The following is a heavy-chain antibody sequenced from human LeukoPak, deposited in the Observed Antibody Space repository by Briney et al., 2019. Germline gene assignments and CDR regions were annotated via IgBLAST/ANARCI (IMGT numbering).Heavy chain of an antibody. Sequence: PSETLSLTCTVSGGSISGYYWSWIRQPPGKGLEWIGEINHSGSTNYNPSLKSRVTISVDTSKNQFSLKLSSVTAADTAVYYCARPGWDSSSWPRVYFDYWGQGTLVTVSS. CDR3: ARPGWDSSSWPRVYFDY. V-gene: IGHV4-34*01. CDR1: GGSISGYY. CDR2: INHSGST. D-gene: IGHD6-13*01. J-gene: IGHJ4*02.